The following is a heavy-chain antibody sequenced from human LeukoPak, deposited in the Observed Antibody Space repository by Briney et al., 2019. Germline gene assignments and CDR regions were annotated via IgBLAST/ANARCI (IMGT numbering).Heavy chain of an antibody. CDR1: GFTVSDNY. V-gene: IGHV3-66*01. CDR3: ARGILPCGPPQSFPFGL. D-gene: IGHD2-21*01. CDR2: VYIGGTR. Sequence: GGSLRLSCAASGFTVSDNYMNWVRQAPGKGLEWVSVVYIGGTRYYADSVKGRFTISRDTTKNTIYLQMNNLRAEDTAVYYCARGILPCGPPQSFPFGLRGQGTLVTVSS. J-gene: IGHJ4*02.